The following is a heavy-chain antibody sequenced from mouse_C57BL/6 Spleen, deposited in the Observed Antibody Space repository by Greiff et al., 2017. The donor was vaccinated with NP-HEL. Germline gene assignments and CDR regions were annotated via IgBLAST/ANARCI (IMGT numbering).Heavy chain of an antibody. CDR3: ARHGYDYAMDY. J-gene: IGHJ4*01. V-gene: IGHV5-6*01. CDR1: GFTFSSYG. Sequence: EVNLVESGGDLVKPGGSLKLSCAASGFTFSSYGMSWVRQTPDKRLEWVATISSGGSYTYYPDSVKGRFTISRDNAKNTLYLQMSSLKSEDTAMYYCARHGYDYAMDYWGQGTSVTVSS. CDR2: ISSGGSYT. D-gene: IGHD2-2*01.